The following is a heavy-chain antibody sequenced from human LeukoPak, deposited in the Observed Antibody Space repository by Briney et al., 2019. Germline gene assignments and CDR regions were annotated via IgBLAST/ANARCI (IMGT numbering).Heavy chain of an antibody. D-gene: IGHD2-21*02. J-gene: IGHJ4*02. CDR1: GFTFSSFA. CDR2: VSRTGSTK. Sequence: GGSLRLSCVASGFTFSSFALDWVRQAPGRGLEWISVVSRTGSTKYYADSVKGRFTVSRDNSKNTVYLQMNSLRTEDTAVYYCARGDCSGDCYHPLYYWGQGSLVTVSS. CDR3: ARGDCSGDCYHPLYY. V-gene: IGHV3-23*01.